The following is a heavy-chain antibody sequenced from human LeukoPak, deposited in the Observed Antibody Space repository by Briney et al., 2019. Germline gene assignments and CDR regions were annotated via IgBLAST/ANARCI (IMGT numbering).Heavy chain of an antibody. Sequence: GGSLRLSCAASGFTFSTYAMSWVRQAPGKGLEWVSAVSGSGGSSYYADSVRGRFTISRDNYKNTLYLQMTSLRAEDTAVYYCAKERTSEGYFDYCGQGTLVTVSS. CDR1: GFTFSTYA. D-gene: IGHD1-1*01. V-gene: IGHV3-23*01. CDR2: VSGSGGSS. J-gene: IGHJ4*02. CDR3: AKERTSEGYFDY.